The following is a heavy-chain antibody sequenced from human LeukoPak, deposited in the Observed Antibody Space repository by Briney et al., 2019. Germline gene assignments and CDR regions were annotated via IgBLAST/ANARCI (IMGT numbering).Heavy chain of an antibody. D-gene: IGHD3-22*01. CDR3: ARDFEGYYYDSSGYSPNAFDI. Sequence: ASVKVSCKASGGTFSSYAISWVRQAPGQGLEWMGGIIPIFGTANYAQKFQGRVTITADKSTSIAYMELSSLRSEDTAVYYCARDFEGYYYDSSGYSPNAFDIWGQGTMVTVSS. CDR1: GGTFSSYA. CDR2: IIPIFGTA. V-gene: IGHV1-69*06. J-gene: IGHJ3*02.